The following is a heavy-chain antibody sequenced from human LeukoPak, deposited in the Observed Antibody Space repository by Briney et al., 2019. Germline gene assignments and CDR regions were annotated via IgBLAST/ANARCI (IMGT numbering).Heavy chain of an antibody. J-gene: IGHJ6*03. V-gene: IGHV3-21*06. CDR2: ISTVSTYT. CDR3: ARDGSGFYLYNYMDV. Sequence: GGSLRLSCAPSGFTFTDYSMNWVRQAPGKGLEWVASISTVSTYTFYADSVKDRFSISIDNVRNLLYLQMSSLGAEDTAVYYCARDGSGFYLYNYMDVWGKGTTVTVSS. CDR1: GFTFTDYS. D-gene: IGHD6-25*01.